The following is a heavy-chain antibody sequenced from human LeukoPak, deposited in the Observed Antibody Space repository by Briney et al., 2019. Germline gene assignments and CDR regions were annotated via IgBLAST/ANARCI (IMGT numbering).Heavy chain of an antibody. Sequence: PSETLSLTCAVYGGSFSGYYWSWIRQPPGKGLEWIGEINHSGSTNYNPSLKSRVTISVDTSKNQFSLKLSSVTAADTAVYYCASPNYYDSSGYKDYWGQGTLVTVSS. CDR2: INHSGST. CDR1: GGSFSGYY. V-gene: IGHV4-34*01. D-gene: IGHD3-22*01. CDR3: ASPNYYDSSGYKDY. J-gene: IGHJ4*02.